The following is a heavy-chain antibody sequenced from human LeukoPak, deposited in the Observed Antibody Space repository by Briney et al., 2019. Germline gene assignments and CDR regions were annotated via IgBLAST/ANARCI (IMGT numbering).Heavy chain of an antibody. D-gene: IGHD3-10*01. V-gene: IGHV2-5*02. Sequence: SGPTLVNPTQTLTLTCTFSGFSLSTSGVGVGWIRQPPGKALQWLAFIYWDDDKRYSPSLESRLTITKDTFKNQVVLTMTNMDPVDTATYYCAHSEDYYGSVDAFDIWGQGTMVTVSS. CDR1: GFSLSTSGVG. CDR3: AHSEDYYGSVDAFDI. J-gene: IGHJ3*02. CDR2: IYWDDDK.